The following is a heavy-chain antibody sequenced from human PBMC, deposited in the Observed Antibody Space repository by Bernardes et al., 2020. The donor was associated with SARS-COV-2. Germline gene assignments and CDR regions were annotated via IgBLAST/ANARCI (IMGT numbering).Heavy chain of an antibody. J-gene: IGHJ6*02. CDR1: GFTFSSYA. CDR2: ISYDGSNK. D-gene: IGHD2-2*02. CDR3: ARELIVVVPAAIPDVSERDHPYYYYYYGMDV. V-gene: IGHV3-30-3*01. Sequence: GGSLRLSCAASGFTFSSYAMHWVRQAPGKGLEWVAVISYDGSNKYYADSVKGRFTISRDNSKNTLYLQMNSLRAEDTAVYYCARELIVVVPAAIPDVSERDHPYYYYYYGMDVWGQGTTVTVSS.